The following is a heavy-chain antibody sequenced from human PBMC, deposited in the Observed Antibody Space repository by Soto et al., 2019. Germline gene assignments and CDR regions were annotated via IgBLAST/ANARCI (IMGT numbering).Heavy chain of an antibody. CDR2: ISYDGSNK. CDR1: GFTFSSYA. Sequence: GSLRLSCAASGFTFSSYAMHWVRQAPGKGLEWVAVISYDGSNKYYADSVKGRFTISRDNSKNTLYLQMNSLRAEDTAVYYCARDQAAAGLNWFDPWGQGTLVTVSS. V-gene: IGHV3-30-3*01. J-gene: IGHJ5*02. D-gene: IGHD6-13*01. CDR3: ARDQAAAGLNWFDP.